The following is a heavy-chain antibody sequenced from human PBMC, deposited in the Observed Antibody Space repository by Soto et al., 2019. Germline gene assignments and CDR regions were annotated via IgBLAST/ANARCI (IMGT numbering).Heavy chain of an antibody. CDR2: IVSNDDK. CDR1: GLSLSTSGMC. Sequence: SGPTLVNPTQTLTLTCAVSGLSLSTSGMCVTWIRQPPGKALEWLARIVSNDDKYYSTSLKSRLTISKDTSKSQVVLTMTNMDPVDTATYYCARIRQLPSTAMVTGDWFDPWGQGTLVTVSS. CDR3: ARIRQLPSTAMVTGDWFDP. D-gene: IGHD5-18*01. V-gene: IGHV2-70*11. J-gene: IGHJ5*02.